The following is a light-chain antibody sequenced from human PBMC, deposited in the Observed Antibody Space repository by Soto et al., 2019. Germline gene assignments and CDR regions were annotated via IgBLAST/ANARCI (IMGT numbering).Light chain of an antibody. CDR1: QSISSH. J-gene: IGKJ5*01. CDR3: QQTYSTPPIT. CDR2: AAS. Sequence: DIQMTQSPSSLSASLGDRVTITCRASQSISSHLNWYQQKPGKAPKLLIYAASSLQSGVPSRFSGSESGTYFTLTISSLQPDDFAIYYCQQTYSTPPITFGQGTRVDIK. V-gene: IGKV1-39*01.